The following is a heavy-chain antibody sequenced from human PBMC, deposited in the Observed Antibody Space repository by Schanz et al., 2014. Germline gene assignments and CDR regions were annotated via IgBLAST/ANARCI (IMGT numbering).Heavy chain of an antibody. CDR2: ISDSGSYT. D-gene: IGHD6-13*01. J-gene: IGHJ4*02. Sequence: EVRLLESGGGLVQPGGSLRLSCAASGFSISSYAMSWVRQAPGKGLEWVSSISDSGSYTGYAGSVKGRFTISRDNSKNTLYLQMNRLRAEDTAVYYCAKVPYSSSWDYFDYWGQGTLVTVSS. CDR3: AKVPYSSSWDYFDY. V-gene: IGHV3-23*01. CDR1: GFSISSYA.